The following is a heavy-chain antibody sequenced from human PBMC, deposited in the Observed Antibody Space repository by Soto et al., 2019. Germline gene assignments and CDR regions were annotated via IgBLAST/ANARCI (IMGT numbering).Heavy chain of an antibody. CDR3: AIHHGPTTSENWFDP. J-gene: IGHJ5*02. V-gene: IGHV1-18*01. CDR2: ISTYSGVT. Sequence: QVHLVQSGVEVKTPGASVKVSCQASGYTFFTYDISWVRQAPGQGLEWMGWISTYSGVTKYAQKFQGRVTMTTDTSTTTAYLELRSLRSYDTAVYYCAIHHGPTTSENWFDPWGQGTLVTVSS. D-gene: IGHD5-12*01. CDR1: GYTFFTYD.